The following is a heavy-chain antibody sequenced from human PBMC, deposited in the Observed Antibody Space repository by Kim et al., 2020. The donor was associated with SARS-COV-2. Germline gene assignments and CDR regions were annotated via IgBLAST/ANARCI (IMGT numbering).Heavy chain of an antibody. J-gene: IGHJ6*02. CDR2: IYYSGST. CDR3: ATRSGYSHGYYYYGMDV. CDR1: GGSISSYY. D-gene: IGHD3-3*01. Sequence: SETLSLTCTVSGGSISSYYWSWIRHPPGKGLEWIGYIYYSGSTNYNPSLKSRVTISVDTSKNQFSLKLSSVTAADTAVYYCATRSGYSHGYYYYGMDVWGQGTTVTVSS. V-gene: IGHV4-59*13.